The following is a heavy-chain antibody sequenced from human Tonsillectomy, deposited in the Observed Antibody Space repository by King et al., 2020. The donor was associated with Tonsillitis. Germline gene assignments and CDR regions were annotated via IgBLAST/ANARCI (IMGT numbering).Heavy chain of an antibody. D-gene: IGHD1-26*01. V-gene: IGHV1-69*01. CDR3: ARGPQTGLVGGGTIHYFHYMDV. Sequence: QVQLVQSGAEVKKPGSSVRVSCQVSGGTFRSNAISWVRQAPTQGLEWMGGIIPIFGTEKYAQKFQGRVTISADQSTSTAYMELSSLRSEDTAVYYCARGPQTGLVGGGTIHYFHYMDVWGRGTTVIVSS. CDR2: IIPIFGTE. J-gene: IGHJ6*03. CDR1: GGTFRSNA.